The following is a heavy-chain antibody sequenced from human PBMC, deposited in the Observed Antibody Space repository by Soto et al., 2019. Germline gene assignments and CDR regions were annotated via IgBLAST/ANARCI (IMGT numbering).Heavy chain of an antibody. CDR1: GFTFSSYA. CDR3: AKEHRRGHYSDGMDV. J-gene: IGHJ6*02. Sequence: EVQLLESGGGLVQRGGSLRLSCAASGFTFSSYAMSWVRQAPGKGLEWVSAISGSGGSTYYADSVKGRFTISRDNSKNTLYLQMNSLSAEDTAVYYCAKEHRRGHYSDGMDVWGQGTTVTVSS. V-gene: IGHV3-23*01. CDR2: ISGSGGST. D-gene: IGHD3-10*01.